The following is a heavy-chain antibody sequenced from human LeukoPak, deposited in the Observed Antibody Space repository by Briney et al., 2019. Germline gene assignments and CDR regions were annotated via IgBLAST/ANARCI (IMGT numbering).Heavy chain of an antibody. J-gene: IGHJ4*02. D-gene: IGHD6-13*01. V-gene: IGHV4-30-2*01. CDR2: IYHSGST. Sequence: SETLSLTCAVSGGSISSGGYSWSWLRQPPGKGLEWIGNIYHSGSTYYNPSLKSRVTISVDRSKNQFSLKLSSVTAADTAVYYWARSSVAAAGYFDYWGQGTLVTVSS. CDR1: GGSISSGGYS. CDR3: ARSSVAAAGYFDY.